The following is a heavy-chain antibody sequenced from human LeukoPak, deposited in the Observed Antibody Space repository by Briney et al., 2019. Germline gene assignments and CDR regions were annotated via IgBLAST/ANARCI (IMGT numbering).Heavy chain of an antibody. D-gene: IGHD3-10*01. CDR1: GGTFSSYA. V-gene: IGHV1-69*01. J-gene: IGHJ4*02. CDR2: IILIFGTA. Sequence: SVKVSCKASGGTFSSYAISWVRQAPGQGLEWMGGIILIFGTANYAQKFQGRVTITADESTSTAYMELSSLRSEDTAVYYCARDLGPPYYYGSGSYIGYWGQGTLVTVSS. CDR3: ARDLGPPYYYGSGSYIGY.